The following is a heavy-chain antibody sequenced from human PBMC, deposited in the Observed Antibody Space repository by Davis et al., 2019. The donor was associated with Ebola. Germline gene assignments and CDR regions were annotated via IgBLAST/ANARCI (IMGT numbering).Heavy chain of an antibody. CDR3: ARDYRSGFYDQLDY. CDR1: GYTLSEFS. J-gene: IGHJ4*02. D-gene: IGHD3-3*01. V-gene: IGHV1-24*01. CDR2: FDPEDGGH. Sequence: ASVKVSCKVFGYTLSEFSMHWVRQAPGAGLEWMGGFDPEDGGHRYAQTLQGRVSMTTDSSTSTAYMELRNLRFDDTAVYYCARDYRSGFYDQLDYWGQGTQVTVSS.